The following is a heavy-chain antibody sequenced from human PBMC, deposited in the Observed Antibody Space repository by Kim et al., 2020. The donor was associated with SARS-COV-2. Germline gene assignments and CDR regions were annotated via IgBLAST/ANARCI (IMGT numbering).Heavy chain of an antibody. CDR2: VVPIFGKP. CDR3: ARDWGGFGSGTYYYY. CDR1: GGTFSNHA. J-gene: IGHJ4*02. Sequence: SVKVSCKASGGTFSNHAINWVRQAPGQGLEWMGGVVPIFGKPNYAQKFQGRVTITADESMTTAYMELSSLRSEDTAMYYCARDWGGFGSGTYYYYWGQGTLVTVSS. D-gene: IGHD3-10*01. V-gene: IGHV1-69*13.